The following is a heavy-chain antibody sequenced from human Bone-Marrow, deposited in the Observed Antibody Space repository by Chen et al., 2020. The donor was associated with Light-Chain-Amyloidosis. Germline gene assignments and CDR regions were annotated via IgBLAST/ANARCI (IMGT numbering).Heavy chain of an antibody. V-gene: IGHV5-51*01. CDR2: IYPDDSDA. CDR1: GYTFPNYW. D-gene: IGHD5-12*01. J-gene: IGHJ4*02. CDR3: ARRRDGYNFDY. Sequence: EEQLEQSGPEVKKPGESLKISCKGSGYTFPNYWIGWVRQMPGKGLEWMGVIYPDDSDARYSPSFEGQVTISADKYITTAYLQWRSLKASDTAMYYCARRRDGYNFDYWGQGTLVTVSS.